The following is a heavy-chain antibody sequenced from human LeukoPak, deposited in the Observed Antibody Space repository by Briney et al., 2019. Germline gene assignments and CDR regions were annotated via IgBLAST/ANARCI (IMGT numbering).Heavy chain of an antibody. V-gene: IGHV1-24*01. CDR2: FDPEDGET. CDR3: ATHAMNLLLWFGELLSFDY. J-gene: IGHJ4*02. D-gene: IGHD3-10*01. CDR1: GYTLTELS. Sequence: ASVKVSFKVSGYTLTELSMHWVRQAPGKGREWMGGFDPEDGETIYARKFQGRVTMTEDTSTDTAYMELSSLRSEDTAVYYCATHAMNLLLWFGELLSFDYWGQGTLVTVSS.